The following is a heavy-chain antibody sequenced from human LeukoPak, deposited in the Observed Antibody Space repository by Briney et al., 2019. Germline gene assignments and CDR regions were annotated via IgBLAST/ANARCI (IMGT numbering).Heavy chain of an antibody. CDR2: ISGSGDST. V-gene: IGHV3-23*01. Sequence: GGSLRLSCAASGFTFSSYAMSWVRQAPGRGLEWVSGISGSGDSTNYADSVKGRFTSSRDNSKNTLFLQMNMLRAEDTAVYYCAGHHPRNTVDFWGQGTLVTVSS. CDR1: GFTFSSYA. D-gene: IGHD2/OR15-2a*01. CDR3: AGHHPRNTVDF. J-gene: IGHJ4*02.